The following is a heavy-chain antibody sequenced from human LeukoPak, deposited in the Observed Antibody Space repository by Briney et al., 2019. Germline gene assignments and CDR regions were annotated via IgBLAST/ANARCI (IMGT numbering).Heavy chain of an antibody. CDR1: GFTFDGFA. CDR3: AKDRGTVLRGGSWRMYV. V-gene: IGHV3-9*01. CDR2: IAWNGGRA. Sequence: PGRSLRLSCVASGFTFDGFAMHWVRQVPGKGLEWVSGIAWNGGRATFADSVKGRFTISRDNAKNSLYLQMNSLRAEDTAFYYCAKDRGTVLRGGSWRMYVWGQGTTVTVSS. D-gene: IGHD3-10*01. J-gene: IGHJ6*02.